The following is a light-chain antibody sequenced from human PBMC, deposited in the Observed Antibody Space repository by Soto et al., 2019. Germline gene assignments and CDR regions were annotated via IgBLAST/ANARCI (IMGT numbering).Light chain of an antibody. J-gene: IGKJ4*01. CDR1: QNIERY. V-gene: IGKV1-39*01. CDR3: QQSFTTPLT. CDR2: AAA. Sequence: IQMTQSPSTLSATVGDTITISCRASQNIERYLNWYQHKQGKAPQLLMFAAANLESGVPSRFSGSGSGTDFNLTISSLQPEDFATYYCQQSFTTPLTFGGGTKV.